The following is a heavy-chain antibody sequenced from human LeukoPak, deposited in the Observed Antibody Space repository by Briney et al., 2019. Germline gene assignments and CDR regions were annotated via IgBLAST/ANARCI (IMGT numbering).Heavy chain of an antibody. Sequence: ASVKVSCKASGCTFTSQGFTWVRQAPGHGLEWMGWINTHNGITNYAQKFQGRLTLTTETSTNTAYMELRRLTSDDTAMYYCARLIVAVSAPDYWGQGTLVSVSS. CDR3: ARLIVAVSAPDY. V-gene: IGHV1-18*01. D-gene: IGHD6-19*01. CDR2: INTHNGIT. CDR1: GCTFTSQG. J-gene: IGHJ4*02.